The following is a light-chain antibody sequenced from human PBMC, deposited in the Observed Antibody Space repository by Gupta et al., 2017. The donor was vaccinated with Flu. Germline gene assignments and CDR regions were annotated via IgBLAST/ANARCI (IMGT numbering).Light chain of an antibody. J-gene: IGKJ1*01. Sequence: EIVLTQSPATLSLSPGERATLSCRASQSVSSYLAWYQQKPGQAPRLLIYDSSNRAPGIPARFSGSGSGTDFTLTLSSLEPEDFEVYYCQQRSNWPPRTFGQGTKVEIK. CDR3: QQRSNWPPRT. CDR2: DSS. V-gene: IGKV3-11*01. CDR1: QSVSSY.